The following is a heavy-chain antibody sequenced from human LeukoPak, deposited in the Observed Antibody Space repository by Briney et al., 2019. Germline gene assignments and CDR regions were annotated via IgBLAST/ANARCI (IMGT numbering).Heavy chain of an antibody. Sequence: GGSLRLSCAASGFTFSIYGMHWVRQAPGKGLEWVAFIQYDGSNKYYADSVKGRFTISRDNSKNTLYLQMNSLRAEDTAVYYCARLRITGNWFDPWGQGTLVTVSS. D-gene: IGHD1-20*01. J-gene: IGHJ5*02. V-gene: IGHV3-30*19. CDR2: IQYDGSNK. CDR3: ARLRITGNWFDP. CDR1: GFTFSIYG.